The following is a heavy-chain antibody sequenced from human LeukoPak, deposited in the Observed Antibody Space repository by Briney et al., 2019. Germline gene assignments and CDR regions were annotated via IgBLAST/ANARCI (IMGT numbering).Heavy chain of an antibody. CDR3: ARVRNYFDY. CDR1: GFTVSSNY. Sequence: PGGSLRLSCAASGFTVSSNYMSWVRQAPGKGLEWVSVIFSGGSTYYADSVKGRFTISRDNSKNTLYLQMNSLRAEDTAVYYCARVRNYFDYWGREPWSPSPQ. CDR2: IFSGGST. J-gene: IGHJ4*02. V-gene: IGHV3-53*01.